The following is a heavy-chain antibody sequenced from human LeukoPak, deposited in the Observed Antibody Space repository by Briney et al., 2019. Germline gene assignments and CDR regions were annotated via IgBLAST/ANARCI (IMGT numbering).Heavy chain of an antibody. D-gene: IGHD3-3*01. V-gene: IGHV4-59*01. CDR2: IYYSGST. Sequence: SETLSLTCTVSGGSISSYYWSWIRQPPGKGLEWIGYIYYSGSTNYNPSLKSRVTISVDTSKNQFSLKLSSVTAADTAVYYCAGVAYDFWSGPTYNWFDPWGQGTPVTVSS. CDR3: AGVAYDFWSGPTYNWFDP. J-gene: IGHJ5*02. CDR1: GGSISSYY.